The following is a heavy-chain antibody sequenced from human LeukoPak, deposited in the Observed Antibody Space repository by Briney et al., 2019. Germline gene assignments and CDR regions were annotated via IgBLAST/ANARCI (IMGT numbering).Heavy chain of an antibody. CDR2: INPNSGGT. Sequence: ASVKVSCKASGYTFSGYYMHWVRQAPGQGLEWMGWINPNSGGTNYAQKFQGRVTMTRDTTISTAYMELIRLRSADTAVYYCARVGRAFTARSSFFDYWGQGTLVTVSS. CDR1: GYTFSGYY. D-gene: IGHD6-6*01. V-gene: IGHV1-2*02. CDR3: ARVGRAFTARSSFFDY. J-gene: IGHJ4*02.